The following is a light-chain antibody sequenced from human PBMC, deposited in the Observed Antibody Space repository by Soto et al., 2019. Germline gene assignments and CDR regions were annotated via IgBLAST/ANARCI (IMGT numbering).Light chain of an antibody. J-gene: IGKJ4*01. V-gene: IGKV3-15*01. CDR2: GES. CDR3: QKYHTWPIT. Sequence: DIVMTQSPATLSVAPGDSVTFSCRASQGVSRKLAWYQHNTGQAPRILISGESTGATGIPARFSGSGSGTELNLTISSLQSEDCAIYYCQKYHTWPITCGGGTKVDIK. CDR1: QGVSRK.